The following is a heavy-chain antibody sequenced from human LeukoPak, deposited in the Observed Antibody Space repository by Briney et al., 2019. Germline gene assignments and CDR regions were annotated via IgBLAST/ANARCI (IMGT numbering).Heavy chain of an antibody. CDR3: ASWKVVVSNGGRDI. D-gene: IGHD2-15*01. Sequence: GGSLRLSCAASGFTFSSYWMHWVRQAPGKGLVWVSRINSDGSSTSYAGSVKGRFTISRDNAKNTLYLQMNSLRAEDTAVYYCASWKVVVSNGGRDIWGQGTMVTVSS. J-gene: IGHJ3*02. V-gene: IGHV3-74*01. CDR2: INSDGSST. CDR1: GFTFSSYW.